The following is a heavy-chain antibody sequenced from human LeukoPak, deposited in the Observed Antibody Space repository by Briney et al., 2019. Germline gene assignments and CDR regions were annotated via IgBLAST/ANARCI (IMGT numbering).Heavy chain of an antibody. V-gene: IGHV3-48*04. D-gene: IGHD1-14*01. CDR1: GFTFSSYS. J-gene: IGHJ3*02. CDR3: ANIVQVSPEAFDI. CDR2: ITSSSSTI. Sequence: GGSLRLSCTASGFTFSSYSMDWVRQAPGKGLEWVSYITSSSSTIYYADSVKGRFTISRDNAKNSLYLQMNSLRAEDTAVYYCANIVQVSPEAFDIWGQGTMVTVSS.